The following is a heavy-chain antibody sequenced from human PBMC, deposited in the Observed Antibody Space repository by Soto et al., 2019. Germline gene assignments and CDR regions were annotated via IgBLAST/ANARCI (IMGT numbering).Heavy chain of an antibody. CDR1: GFTFSSYW. CDR2: INSDGSST. CDR3: ARDGRCSSTSCYAGYYYYGMDV. J-gene: IGHJ6*02. Sequence: GGSLRLSCAASGFTFSSYWMHWVRQAPGKGLVWVSRINSDGSSTGYADSVKGRFTISRDNAKNTLYLQMNSLRAEDTAVYYCARDGRCSSTSCYAGYYYYGMDVWGQGTTVTVSS. V-gene: IGHV3-74*01. D-gene: IGHD2-2*01.